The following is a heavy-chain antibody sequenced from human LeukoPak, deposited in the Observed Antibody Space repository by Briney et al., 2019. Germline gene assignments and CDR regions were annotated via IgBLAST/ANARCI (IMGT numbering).Heavy chain of an antibody. D-gene: IGHD6-13*01. CDR1: GFTFSSYG. Sequence: GGSLRLSCAASGFTFSSYGMHWVRQAPGKGLEWVAVIWDDGTNKYYADSVKGRFTISRDSSKSTLFLQMNSLRAEDTAVYYCARALGGSWYQKAAFDYRGQGTLVTVSS. J-gene: IGHJ4*02. CDR3: ARALGGSWYQKAAFDY. V-gene: IGHV3-33*01. CDR2: IWDDGTNK.